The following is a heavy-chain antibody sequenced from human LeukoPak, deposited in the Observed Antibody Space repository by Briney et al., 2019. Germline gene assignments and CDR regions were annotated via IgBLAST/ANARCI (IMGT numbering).Heavy chain of an antibody. V-gene: IGHV3-23*01. J-gene: IGHJ4*02. CDR1: GFTVSSSYA. D-gene: IGHD1-26*01. Sequence: GGSLRLSCTASGFTVSSSYAMSWVRQAPGKGLEWVSAISGSGGSTYYADSVKGRFTIPRDNSKNTLYLQMNSLRAEDTAVYYCAKDWEGDSLVHFDYWGQGTLVTVSS. CDR2: ISGSGGST. CDR3: AKDWEGDSLVHFDY.